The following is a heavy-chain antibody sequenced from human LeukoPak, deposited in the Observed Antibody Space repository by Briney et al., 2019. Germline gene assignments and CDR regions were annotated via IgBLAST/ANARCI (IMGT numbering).Heavy chain of an antibody. CDR3: AREAPDSSGYLVDY. D-gene: IGHD3-22*01. Sequence: SETLSLTCTVSGGSISSYYWSWIRQPPGKGLEWIGCIYYSGSTNYNPSPKSRVTISVDTSKNQFSLKLSSVTAADTAVYYCAREAPDSSGYLVDYWGQGTLVTVSS. CDR1: GGSISSYY. V-gene: IGHV4-59*01. J-gene: IGHJ4*02. CDR2: IYYSGST.